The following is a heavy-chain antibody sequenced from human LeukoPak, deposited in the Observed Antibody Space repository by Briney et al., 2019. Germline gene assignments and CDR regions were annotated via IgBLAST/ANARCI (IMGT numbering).Heavy chain of an antibody. D-gene: IGHD3-16*01. CDR2: VSDSGGST. CDR1: GFTFSSYA. Sequence: PGGSLRLSCAASGFTFSSYAMSWVRQAPGKGLEWVSAVSDSGGSTYYADSVKGRFTICRDNAKNLLYLQMSNLRAEDTAVYFCARGGGLDVWGQGATVTVSS. CDR3: ARGGGLDV. V-gene: IGHV3-23*01. J-gene: IGHJ6*02.